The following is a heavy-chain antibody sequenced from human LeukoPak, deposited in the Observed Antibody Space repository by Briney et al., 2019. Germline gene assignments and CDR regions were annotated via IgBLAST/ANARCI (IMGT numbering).Heavy chain of an antibody. V-gene: IGHV5-51*01. CDR2: IYPGDSDT. CDR1: GYSFTSYW. D-gene: IGHD6-13*01. J-gene: IGHJ4*02. Sequence: GESLKISCTGSGYSFTSYWIAWWRQMPGKGLEWMGIIYPGDSDTKYSPSFQGHVTISVDKSINTAYLQWGSLETPDTAIFYCARQDGSAMYYFDFWGQGTLVTVSS. CDR3: ARQDGSAMYYFDF.